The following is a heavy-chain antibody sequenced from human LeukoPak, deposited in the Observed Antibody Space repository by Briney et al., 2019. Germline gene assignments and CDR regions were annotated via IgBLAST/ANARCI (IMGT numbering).Heavy chain of an antibody. CDR1: GFTFSGSA. CDR3: TRGSISRAFDI. J-gene: IGHJ3*02. Sequence: GGSLRLSCAASGFTFSGSAMHWVRQASGKGLEWVGSIRSKANGYATAYAASVKGRFTISRDDSKNTAYLQMNSLKTEDTAVYYCTRGSISRAFDIWGQGTMVTVSS. V-gene: IGHV3-73*01. D-gene: IGHD3-10*01. CDR2: IRSKANGYAT.